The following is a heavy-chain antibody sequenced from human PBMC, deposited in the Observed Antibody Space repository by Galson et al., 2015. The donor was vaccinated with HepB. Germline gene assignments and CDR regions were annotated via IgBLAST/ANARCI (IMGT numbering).Heavy chain of an antibody. V-gene: IGHV3-20*04. J-gene: IGHJ4*02. CDR1: GFNFDDYG. CDR3: ASGGSSGYFYYFDY. D-gene: IGHD3-22*01. CDR2: INWNGGST. Sequence: SLRLSCAASGFNFDDYGMSWVRQVPGKGLEWVSGINWNGGSTGYADSMKGRFTISRDNAKNSLYLQMNSLRAEDTALYYCASGGSSGYFYYFDYWGQGTLVTVSS.